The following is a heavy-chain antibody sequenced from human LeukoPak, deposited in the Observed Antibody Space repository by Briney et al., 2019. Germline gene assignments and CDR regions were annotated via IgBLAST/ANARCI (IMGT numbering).Heavy chain of an antibody. CDR1: GFIFTDYA. V-gene: IGHV3-23*01. D-gene: IGHD3-10*01. Sequence: GGSLRLSCQASGFIFTDYAMRWVRQAPGKGLGWVSSINNGAGDTFFADSVKGRFTISRDDSRGMVYLQMNSLTAEDTAVYYCARSGLATCHYWGQGTLVTVSS. CDR3: ARSGLATCHY. J-gene: IGHJ4*02. CDR2: INNGAGDT.